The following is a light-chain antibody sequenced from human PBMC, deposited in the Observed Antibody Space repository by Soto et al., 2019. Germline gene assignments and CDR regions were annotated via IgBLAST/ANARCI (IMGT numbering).Light chain of an antibody. V-gene: IGKV1-5*03. CDR1: QSIRNW. Sequence: DIQMTQSPSTLSASVGDRVTITCRASQSIRNWLAWYQQKPGKAPKLLIHEVSTLESGVPSRFSGSQSGTEFTLTISSLQPDDFATYYCQQYNDYWTFGQGTKVEI. CDR2: EVS. J-gene: IGKJ1*01. CDR3: QQYNDYWT.